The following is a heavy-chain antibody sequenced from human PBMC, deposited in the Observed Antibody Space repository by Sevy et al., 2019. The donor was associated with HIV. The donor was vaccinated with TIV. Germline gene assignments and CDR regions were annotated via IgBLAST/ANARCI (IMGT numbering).Heavy chain of an antibody. CDR3: GSDGFTVTTRSPYYYYYYYGMDV. Sequence: GGSLRLSCAASGFTFSSYGMHWVRQAPGKGLEWVAVIWYDGSNKYYADSVKGRFTISRDNSKNTLYLQMNGLGAEDTAVYYCGSDGFTVTTRSPYYYYYYYGMDVWGQGTTVTVSS. J-gene: IGHJ6*02. CDR2: IWYDGSNK. CDR1: GFTFSSYG. V-gene: IGHV3-33*01. D-gene: IGHD4-17*01.